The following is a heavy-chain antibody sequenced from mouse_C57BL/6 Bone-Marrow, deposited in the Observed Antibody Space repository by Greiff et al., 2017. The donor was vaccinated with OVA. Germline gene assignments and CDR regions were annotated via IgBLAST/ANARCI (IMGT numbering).Heavy chain of an antibody. CDR3: TGEGYYLDY. CDR1: GYTFTSYW. CDR2: IYPGNSDT. Sequence: VQLQQSGTVLARPGASVKLSCKTSGYTFTSYWMHWVKQRPGQGLEWIGAIYPGNSDTNYNQKFKGKATLTAGTAASTAYLELSSLTNEDSAVYYCTGEGYYLDYWGQGTTLTVSS. J-gene: IGHJ2*01. V-gene: IGHV1-5*01. D-gene: IGHD2-13*01.